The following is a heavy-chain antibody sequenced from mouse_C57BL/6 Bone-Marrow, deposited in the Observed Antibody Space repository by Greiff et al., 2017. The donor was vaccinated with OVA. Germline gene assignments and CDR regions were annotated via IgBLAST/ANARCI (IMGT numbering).Heavy chain of an antibody. CDR3: SLWLRRAWFAY. Sequence: EVKLQQSGAELVRPGASVKLSCTASSFNIKDYYMHWVKQRPEQGLEWIGRIDPEDGDTEYAPKFQGKATMTADTSSNTAYLQLSSLTSEDTAVYYCSLWLRRAWFAYWGQGTLVTVSA. CDR2: IDPEDGDT. CDR1: SFNIKDYY. J-gene: IGHJ3*01. V-gene: IGHV14-1*01. D-gene: IGHD2-2*01.